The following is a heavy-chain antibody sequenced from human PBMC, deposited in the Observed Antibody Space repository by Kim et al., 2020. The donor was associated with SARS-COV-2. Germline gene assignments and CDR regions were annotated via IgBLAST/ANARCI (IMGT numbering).Heavy chain of an antibody. CDR2: IRSKADGGTA. Sequence: GGSLRLSCAASGFTFTKVWLSWVRQAPGKGLEWVGRIRSKADGGTADYAAPVKGRFTISRDDSKNTLYLQMNGLRAEDTAFYHCTTDYERIGGLCDGETCYAASLWGQGTLVTVSS. CDR3: TTDYERIGGLCDGETCYAASL. D-gene: IGHD2-21*01. CDR1: GFTFTKVW. V-gene: IGHV3-15*01. J-gene: IGHJ4*02.